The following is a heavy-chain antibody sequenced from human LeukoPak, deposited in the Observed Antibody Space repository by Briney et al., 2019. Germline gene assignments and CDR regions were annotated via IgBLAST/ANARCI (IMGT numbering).Heavy chain of an antibody. D-gene: IGHD3-10*01. Sequence: GGTLRLSCAASGFTFSSYGMSWVRQAPGKGLEWVSAISGSGGSTYYADSVKGRFTISRDNSKNTLYLQMNSLRAEDTAVYYCAKDYYGSGSYPYFDYWGQGTLVTVSS. CDR1: GFTFSSYG. V-gene: IGHV3-23*01. CDR3: AKDYYGSGSYPYFDY. CDR2: ISGSGGST. J-gene: IGHJ4*02.